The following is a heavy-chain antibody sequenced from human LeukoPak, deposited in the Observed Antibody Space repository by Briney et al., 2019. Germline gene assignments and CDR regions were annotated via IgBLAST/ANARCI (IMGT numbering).Heavy chain of an antibody. CDR2: IYSGGST. D-gene: IGHD6-19*01. J-gene: IGHJ4*02. CDR3: ARVNDQWLGIDY. CDR1: GFFVNNNY. Sequence: PGGSLRLSCAASGFFVNNNYMIWVRQAPGKGLEWVSVIYSGGSTYYADSVKGRFTISRENYKNIMYLQMNSLRAEDTAVYYCARVNDQWLGIDYWGQGILVTVSS. V-gene: IGHV3-53*01.